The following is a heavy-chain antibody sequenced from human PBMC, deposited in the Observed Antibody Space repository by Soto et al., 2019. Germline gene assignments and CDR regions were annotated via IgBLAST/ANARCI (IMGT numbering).Heavy chain of an antibody. CDR3: ASRNWKYAFDI. V-gene: IGHV1-69*02. J-gene: IGHJ3*02. D-gene: IGHD1-1*01. Sequence: QVQLVQSGAEVKKPGSSVKVSCKASGGTFSSYTISWVRQAPGQGLEWMGRIIPILGIANYAQKFQGRVTITADKSTSTAYMELSSLRSKDTAVYYWASRNWKYAFDIWGQGTMVTVSS. CDR1: GGTFSSYT. CDR2: IIPILGIA.